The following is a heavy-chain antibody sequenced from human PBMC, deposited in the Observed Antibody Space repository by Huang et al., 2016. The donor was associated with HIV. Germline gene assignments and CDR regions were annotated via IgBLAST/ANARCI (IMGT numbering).Heavy chain of an antibody. CDR3: VRDPRIQSWLNYFDY. CDR2: INSDGSSS. Sequence: EVQLVESGGGLVQPGGSLRLSCAASGFTFSSYWMHWVRQAPGKGQVWGSRINSDGSSSGYADSVKGRFTISRDNSKNTLYLQMNSLRAEDTAVYYCVRDPRIQSWLNYFDYWGQGTLVSVSS. J-gene: IGHJ4*02. D-gene: IGHD3-22*01. CDR1: GFTFSSYW. V-gene: IGHV3-74*01.